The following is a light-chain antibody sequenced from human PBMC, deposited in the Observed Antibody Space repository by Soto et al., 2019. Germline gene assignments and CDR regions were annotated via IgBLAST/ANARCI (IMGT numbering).Light chain of an antibody. J-gene: IGKJ1*01. CDR3: QQYHNWPKT. V-gene: IGKV3D-15*01. Sequence: EILLTQSPATLSLSPGERATLSCRASPSVDNYIVCYQQQPGQAPRLLIYGAFNRATGIPARFSGSGSGTEFTLTISSLQSEDFAVYYRQQYHNWPKTFGQGTKVDIK. CDR1: PSVDNY. CDR2: GAF.